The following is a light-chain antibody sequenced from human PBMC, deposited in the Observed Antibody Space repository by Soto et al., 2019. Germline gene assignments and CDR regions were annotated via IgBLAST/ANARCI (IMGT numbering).Light chain of an antibody. CDR3: SSYTTSSTLDV. V-gene: IGLV2-14*01. CDR2: EVS. J-gene: IGLJ1*01. CDR1: SSDVGGYNS. Sequence: QSALTQPASVSGSPGQSITISCTGTSSDVGGYNSVSWYQQYPGKAPKLIIYEVSNRPSGVSNRFSGSKSGNTASLTISGLQADDEADYYCSSYTTSSTLDVFGTGTKVTVL.